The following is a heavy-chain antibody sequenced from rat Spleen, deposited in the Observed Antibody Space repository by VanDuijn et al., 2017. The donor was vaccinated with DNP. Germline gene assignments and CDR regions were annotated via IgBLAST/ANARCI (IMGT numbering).Heavy chain of an antibody. J-gene: IGHJ2*01. CDR1: GLTFSDSY. Sequence: EVQLVESGGGLVEPGRSLKLSCAASGLTFSDSYMAWVRQAPTKGLEWVASISPTGGNTYYRDSVKGRFSVSRDNSKSSLYLQMNSLRSEDTATYYCARQGNNFGYFDYWGQGVMVTVSS. D-gene: IGHD1-10*01. CDR3: ARQGNNFGYFDY. CDR2: ISPTGGNT. V-gene: IGHV5-25*01.